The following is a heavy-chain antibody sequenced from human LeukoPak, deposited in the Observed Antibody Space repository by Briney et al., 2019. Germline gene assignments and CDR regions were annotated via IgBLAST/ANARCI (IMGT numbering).Heavy chain of an antibody. CDR2: IYSGGST. J-gene: IGHJ4*02. CDR3: ARDRLNYFDY. Sequence: GGSLKLSCAASGFTVSSNYMSWVRQAPGKGLEWVSVIYSGGSTYYADSVKGRFTISRDNSKNTLYLQMNSLRAEDTAVYYCARDRLNYFDYWGQGTLVTVSS. V-gene: IGHV3-66*01. D-gene: IGHD4/OR15-4a*01. CDR1: GFTVSSNY.